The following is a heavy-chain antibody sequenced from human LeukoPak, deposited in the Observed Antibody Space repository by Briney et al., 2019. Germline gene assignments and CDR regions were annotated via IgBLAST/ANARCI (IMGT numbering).Heavy chain of an antibody. CDR2: IAWDDDK. CDR3: ARIAPRDYYGSGTYLDY. J-gene: IGHJ4*02. Sequence: GSGPTLVNPTQTLTLTCTFSGFSLSTSGMCVSWIRQPPGKALEWLARIAWDDDKYYSTSLQTMLTIPKATSKNQVVLTMTNTDPVDTATYYCARIAPRDYYGSGTYLDYWGQGTLVTVSS. CDR1: GFSLSTSGMC. V-gene: IGHV2-70*11. D-gene: IGHD3-10*01.